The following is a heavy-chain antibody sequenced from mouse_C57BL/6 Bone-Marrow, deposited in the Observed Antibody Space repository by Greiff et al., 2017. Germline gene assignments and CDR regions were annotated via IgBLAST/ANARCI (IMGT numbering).Heavy chain of an antibody. CDR2: IDPESGNT. CDR1: GFTFKTYS. D-gene: IGHD2-13*01. J-gene: IGHJ4*01. V-gene: IGHV14-4*01. Sequence: EVQLQESGAELVRPGASVKLSCTASGFTFKTYSMHWVKQRPGQGLEWIGCIDPESGNTDYASKFQGKATMTADTSSNTAYLQLSSLTSEDTAVYYCTRIYYGDDLDYWGQGTTVTVSS. CDR3: TRIYYGDDLDY.